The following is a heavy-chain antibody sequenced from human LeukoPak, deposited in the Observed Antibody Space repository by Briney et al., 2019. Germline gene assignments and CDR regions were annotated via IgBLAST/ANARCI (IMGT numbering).Heavy chain of an antibody. CDR2: IYTSGST. D-gene: IGHD2-2*01. V-gene: IGHV4-4*07. CDR1: GGSISSYY. Sequence: NTSETLSLTCTVSGGSISSYYWSWIRQPAGKGLEWIGRIYTSGSTNYNPSPKSRVTMSVDTSKNQFSLKLSSVTAADTAVYYCARETIVVVPAATSWFDPWGQGTLVTVSS. CDR3: ARETIVVVPAATSWFDP. J-gene: IGHJ5*02.